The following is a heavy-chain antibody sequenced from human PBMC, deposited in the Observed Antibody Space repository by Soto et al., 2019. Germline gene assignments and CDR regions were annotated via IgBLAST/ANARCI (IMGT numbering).Heavy chain of an antibody. CDR1: GFTFSNAW. V-gene: IGHV3-15*01. Sequence: VGSLRLSCAASGFTFSNAWMSWVRQAPGKGLEWVGRIKSKTDGGTTDYAAPVKGRFTISRDDSKNTLYLQMNSLKTEDTAVYYCTTPRPGTLRDYWGQGTLVTVSS. CDR2: IKSKTDGGTT. CDR3: TTPRPGTLRDY. D-gene: IGHD1-26*01. J-gene: IGHJ4*02.